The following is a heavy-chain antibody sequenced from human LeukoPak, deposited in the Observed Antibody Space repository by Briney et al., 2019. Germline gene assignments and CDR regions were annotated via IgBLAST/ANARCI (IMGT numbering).Heavy chain of an antibody. D-gene: IGHD3-16*01. J-gene: IGHJ6*02. Sequence: GGSLRLSCAASGFSFNTYAMYWVRQAPGKGLEYVSAISNNGGSTYYANFVKDRFTISRDNSKNTLYLQMGSLRAEDMAVYYCARFRPRLGGMDVWGQGTTVTVSS. V-gene: IGHV3-64*01. CDR3: ARFRPRLGGMDV. CDR2: ISNNGGST. CDR1: GFSFNTYA.